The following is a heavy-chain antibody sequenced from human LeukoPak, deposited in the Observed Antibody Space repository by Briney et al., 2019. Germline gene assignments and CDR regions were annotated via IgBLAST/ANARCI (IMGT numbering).Heavy chain of an antibody. J-gene: IGHJ4*02. CDR3: ARHSSSSWYGLLDY. D-gene: IGHD6-13*01. CDR1: GGSISSYY. Sequence: PSETLSLTCTVSGGSISSYYWSWIRQPPGKGLEWIGNIYTSGSTNYNPSLKSRVTISVDTSKNQFSLKLSSVTAADTAVYYCARHSSSSWYGLLDYWGQGTLVTVSS. V-gene: IGHV4-4*09. CDR2: IYTSGST.